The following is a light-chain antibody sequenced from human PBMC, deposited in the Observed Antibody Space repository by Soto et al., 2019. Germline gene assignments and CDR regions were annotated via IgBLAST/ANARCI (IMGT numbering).Light chain of an antibody. Sequence: QCLLTQPPSASGSPGQSVTISCTGTISDVGGYNYVSWYQQHPGKAPKLMIYEVSKRPSGVPDRFSGSKSGNTASLTVSGLQAEDEADYYCSSYAGSNNYVFGTGTKVTVL. J-gene: IGLJ1*01. CDR2: EVS. CDR1: ISDVGGYNY. V-gene: IGLV2-8*01. CDR3: SSYAGSNNYV.